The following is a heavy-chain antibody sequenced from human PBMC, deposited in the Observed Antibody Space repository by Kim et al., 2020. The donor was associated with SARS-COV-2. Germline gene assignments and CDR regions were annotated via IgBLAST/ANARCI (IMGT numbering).Heavy chain of an antibody. D-gene: IGHD3-16*02. CDR3: ARENVWGSYRHFDY. V-gene: IGHV6-1*01. J-gene: IGHJ4*02. Sequence: AVSVKSRITINPDTSKNQFSLQLNSVTPEDTAVYYCARENVWGSYRHFDYWGQGTLVTVSS.